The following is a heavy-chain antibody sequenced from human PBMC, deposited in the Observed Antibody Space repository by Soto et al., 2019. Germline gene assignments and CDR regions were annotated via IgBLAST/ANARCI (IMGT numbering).Heavy chain of an antibody. CDR3: ASIAAAVTYYYYGMDV. CDR2: ISSSGSTI. D-gene: IGHD6-13*01. V-gene: IGHV3-48*03. CDR1: GFTFSSYE. Sequence: GGSMRLSCAASGFTFSSYEMNWVRQAPGKGLEWVSYISSSGSTIYYADSVKGRFTISRDNAKNSLYLQMNSLRAEDTAVYYCASIAAAVTYYYYGMDVWGQGTTVTVSS. J-gene: IGHJ6*02.